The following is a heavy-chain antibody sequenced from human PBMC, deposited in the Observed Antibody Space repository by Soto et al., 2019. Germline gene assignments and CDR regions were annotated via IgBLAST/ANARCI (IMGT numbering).Heavy chain of an antibody. CDR3: ARSIAAYYYGMDV. CDR2: IYHSGST. J-gene: IGHJ6*02. CDR1: GGSISSGGYS. V-gene: IGHV4-30-2*01. Sequence: QLQLQESGSGLVKPSQTLSLTCAVSGGSISSGGYSWSWIRQPPGKGLEWIGYIYHSGSTYYNPSLKSRGTISVDRSKNQFSLKLSSVTAADTAVYYCARSIAAYYYGMDVWGQGTTVTVSS. D-gene: IGHD6-13*01.